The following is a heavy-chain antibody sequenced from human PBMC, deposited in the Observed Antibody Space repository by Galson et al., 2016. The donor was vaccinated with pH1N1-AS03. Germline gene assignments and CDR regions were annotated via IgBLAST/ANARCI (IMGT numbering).Heavy chain of an antibody. J-gene: IGHJ4*02. V-gene: IGHV5-51*01. D-gene: IGHD5-24*01. CDR3: ARQVRGGYNYYFDY. CDR2: IYPGDSDT. Sequence: QSGAEVKKPGESLKISCKTSGYIFTSYWVAWVRHMPGKGLEWMGIIYPGDSDTRYSPSFQGQVTISADRSINTAYLQWSSLMASDTAIYYCARQVRGGYNYYFDYWGQGILVTVSS. CDR1: GYIFTSYW.